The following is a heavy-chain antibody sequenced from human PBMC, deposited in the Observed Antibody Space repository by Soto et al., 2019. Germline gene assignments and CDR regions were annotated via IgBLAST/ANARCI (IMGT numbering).Heavy chain of an antibody. D-gene: IGHD3-22*01. Sequence: SETLSLTCTVSGGSISSGDYYWSWILQPPGKGLELIWYIYYSGSTYYNPSLKSRFTISLDTSKNQFSLKLSSVTAADTAVYYCARQSDSSGYYHYYYYGMDVWGPGTTVTVSS. J-gene: IGHJ6*02. CDR3: ARQSDSSGYYHYYYYGMDV. CDR1: GGSISSGDYY. V-gene: IGHV4-30-4*01. CDR2: IYYSGST.